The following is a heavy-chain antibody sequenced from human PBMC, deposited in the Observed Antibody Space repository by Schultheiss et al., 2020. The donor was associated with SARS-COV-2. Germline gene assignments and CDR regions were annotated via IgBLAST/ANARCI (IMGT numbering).Heavy chain of an antibody. D-gene: IGHD6-19*01. V-gene: IGHV3-30*07. J-gene: IGHJ3*02. Sequence: GGSLRLSCAASGFTFSSYAMHWVRQAPGKGLEWVAVISYDGSNKYYADSVKGRFTISRDNSKNTLYLQMNSLRAEDTAVYYCARALKQWLAWGEAFDIWGQGTMVTVSS. CDR1: GFTFSSYA. CDR3: ARALKQWLAWGEAFDI. CDR2: ISYDGSNK.